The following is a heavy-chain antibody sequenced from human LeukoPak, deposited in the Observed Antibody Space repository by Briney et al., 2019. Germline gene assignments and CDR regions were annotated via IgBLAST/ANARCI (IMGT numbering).Heavy chain of an antibody. V-gene: IGHV3-33*01. D-gene: IGHD6-19*01. Sequence: GGGLRLSCAASGFTFSSYGMHWVRQAPGKGLEWVAIILFGGSNAYYADSVKGRFTISRDSSKNTMYLQMNSLRAEDTAVYCCGRDLRSGLIDYWGQGTLVTVS. J-gene: IGHJ4*02. CDR2: ILFGGSNA. CDR1: GFTFSSYG. CDR3: GRDLRSGLIDY.